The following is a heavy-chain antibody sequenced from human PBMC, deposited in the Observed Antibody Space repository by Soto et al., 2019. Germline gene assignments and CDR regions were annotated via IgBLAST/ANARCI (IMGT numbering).Heavy chain of an antibody. CDR3: ARDRSYYDSSGSYSPPY. CDR2: ISGSDDTT. V-gene: IGHV3-23*01. J-gene: IGHJ4*02. CDR1: GFTFSSYV. D-gene: IGHD3-22*01. Sequence: PGGSLRLSCAASGFTFSSYVITSVRQAPGKXLEWVSPISGSDDTTNLAEQVKGRLHTYRENSKNKLYMQMNRLRAEETALYYCARDRSYYDSSGSYSPPYWGQGTLVTVSS.